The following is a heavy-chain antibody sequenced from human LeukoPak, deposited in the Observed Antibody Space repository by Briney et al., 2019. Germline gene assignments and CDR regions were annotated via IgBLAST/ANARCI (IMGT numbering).Heavy chain of an antibody. CDR1: GFTFSSYD. CDR3: ARNPDGWQGYYYYGMDV. V-gene: IGHV3-13*01. Sequence: QAGGSLRLSCAASGFTFSSYDMHWVRQATGKGLEWVSAIGTAGDTYYPGSVKGRFTISRENAKNSLYLQMNSLRAGDTAVYYCARNPDGWQGYYYYGMDVWGQGTTVTVSS. D-gene: IGHD6-19*01. J-gene: IGHJ6*02. CDR2: IGTAGDT.